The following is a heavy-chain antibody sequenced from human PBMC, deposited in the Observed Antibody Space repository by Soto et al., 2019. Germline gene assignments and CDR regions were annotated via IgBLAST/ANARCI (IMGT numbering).Heavy chain of an antibody. J-gene: IGHJ4*02. Sequence: QVQLVESGGGVVQPGRSLRLSCAASGFTFSNYGMHWVRQAPGKGLEWVAVIWYDGSNKYYADSVKGRFTISRDNSKNSLYLQMNSLRAEDTAVYYCAREDYGDSHDYWGQGSLVIVSS. CDR1: GFTFSNYG. V-gene: IGHV3-33*01. CDR3: AREDYGDSHDY. D-gene: IGHD4-17*01. CDR2: IWYDGSNK.